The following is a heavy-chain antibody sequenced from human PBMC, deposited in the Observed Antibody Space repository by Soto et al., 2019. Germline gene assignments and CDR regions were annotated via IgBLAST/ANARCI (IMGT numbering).Heavy chain of an antibody. CDR2: ISSSGSTI. J-gene: IGHJ4*02. CDR1: GFTFSSYE. CDR3: AKDLVVAAGPCHFDY. V-gene: IGHV3-48*03. D-gene: IGHD2-2*01. Sequence: GGSLRLACGASGFTFSSYEMNWVRQAPGKGLEWVSYISSSGSTIYYADSVKGRFTISRDNAKNSLYLQMNSLRAADTAVYYCAKDLVVAAGPCHFDYWGQGTLVTVSS.